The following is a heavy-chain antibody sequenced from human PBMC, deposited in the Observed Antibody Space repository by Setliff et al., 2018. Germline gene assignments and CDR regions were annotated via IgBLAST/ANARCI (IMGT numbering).Heavy chain of an antibody. CDR2: IYYSGST. CDR3: ASRATYYNFWSGYYLY. D-gene: IGHD3-3*01. J-gene: IGHJ4*02. Sequence: SETLSLTCTVSGGSISSSSYYWGWIRQPPGKGLEWIGSIYYSGSTYYNPSLKSRVTISGDTSKNQFSLKLSSVTAADTAVYYCASRATYYNFWSGYYLYWGQGTLVTVSS. V-gene: IGHV4-39*07. CDR1: GGSISSSSYY.